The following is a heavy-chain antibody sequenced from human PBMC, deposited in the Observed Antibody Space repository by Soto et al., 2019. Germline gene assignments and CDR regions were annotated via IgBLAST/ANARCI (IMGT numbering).Heavy chain of an antibody. CDR3: AREARRGYSNYGYGMDV. J-gene: IGHJ6*02. V-gene: IGHV3-48*02. Sequence: QPGGSLRLSCAASGFTFSSYSMNWVRQAPGKGLEWVSYISSSSSTIYYADSVKGRFTISRDNAKNSLYLQMNSLRDEDTAVYYCAREARRGYSNYGYGMDVWGQGTTVTVSS. D-gene: IGHD4-4*01. CDR1: GFTFSSYS. CDR2: ISSSSSTI.